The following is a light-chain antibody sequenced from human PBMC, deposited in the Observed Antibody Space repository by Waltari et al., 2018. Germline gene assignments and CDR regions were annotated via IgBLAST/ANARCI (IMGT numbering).Light chain of an antibody. CDR2: DVN. CDR3: ASYSSTTTLV. Sequence: QSALTQPASVSGSPGQSITISCVGSSSDVGGYNYGSWYQQHPAKAPKLLLYDVNNRPSGVSHRFYGSKSGNAASLTISGLRAEDEADYYCASYSSTTTLVFGGGTKLTV. V-gene: IGLV2-14*03. J-gene: IGLJ2*01. CDR1: SSDVGGYNY.